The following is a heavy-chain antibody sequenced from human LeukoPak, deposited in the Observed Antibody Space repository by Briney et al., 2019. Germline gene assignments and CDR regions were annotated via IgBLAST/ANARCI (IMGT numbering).Heavy chain of an antibody. D-gene: IGHD3-22*01. J-gene: IGHJ4*02. Sequence: QSGGSLRLSCAASGFTFSSYAMHWVRQAPGKGLEWVAVISYDGSNKYYADSVKGRFTISRDNSKNTLYLQMNSLRAEDTAVYYCARDSDSSGLDYWGQGTLVTVSS. CDR1: GFTFSSYA. CDR2: ISYDGSNK. V-gene: IGHV3-30-3*01. CDR3: ARDSDSSGLDY.